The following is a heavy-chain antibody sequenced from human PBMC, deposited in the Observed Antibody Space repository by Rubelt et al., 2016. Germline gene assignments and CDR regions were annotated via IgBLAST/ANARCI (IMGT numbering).Heavy chain of an antibody. J-gene: IGHJ3*02. D-gene: IGHD3-22*01. CDR3: ARVHYYDSSGYPDAFDI. CDR2: IKQDGSEK. V-gene: IGHV3-7*02. Sequence: NWVRQAPGKGLEWVANIKQDGSEKYYVDSVKGRFTISRDNAKNSLYLQMNSLRDEDTAVYYCARVHYYDSSGYPDAFDIWGQGTMVTVSS.